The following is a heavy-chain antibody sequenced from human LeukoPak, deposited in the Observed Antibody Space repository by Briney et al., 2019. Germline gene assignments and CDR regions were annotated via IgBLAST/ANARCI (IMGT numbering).Heavy chain of an antibody. V-gene: IGHV3-23*01. CDR2: ISGSGSST. Sequence: GGSLRLSCAASGFTFSSYGMSWVRQAPGKGLEWVSSISGSGSSTYYADSVKGRFTVSRDSSNNTLYLQMSSLRAEDTALYYCAKGAGRSSGYFDNYGLDVWGQGTAVTVSS. CDR1: GFTFSSYG. J-gene: IGHJ6*02. CDR3: AKGAGRSSGYFDNYGLDV. D-gene: IGHD6-19*01.